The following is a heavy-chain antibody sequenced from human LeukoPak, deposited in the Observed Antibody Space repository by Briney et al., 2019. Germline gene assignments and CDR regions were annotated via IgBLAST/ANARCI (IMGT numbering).Heavy chain of an antibody. V-gene: IGHV3-48*03. D-gene: IGHD4-17*01. J-gene: IGHJ3*02. CDR1: GFTFSSYE. CDR3: ARDLYYGDYGDAFDI. Sequence: GGSLRLSCAASGFTFSSYEMNWVRQAPGKGLEWVSYISSSGSTIYYADSVKGRFTISRDNAKNSLYLQMNSLRAEDTAVYYCARDLYYGDYGDAFDIWGQGTMVTVSS. CDR2: ISSSGSTI.